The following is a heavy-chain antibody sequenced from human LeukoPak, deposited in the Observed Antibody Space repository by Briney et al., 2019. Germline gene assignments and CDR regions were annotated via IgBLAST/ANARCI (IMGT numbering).Heavy chain of an antibody. CDR3: AKDDLVATSHFDS. CDR1: GLTFIDYS. J-gene: IGHJ4*01. D-gene: IGHD5-12*01. Sequence: GGSLRLSCAASGLTFIDYSMTWVRQAPGKGLEWVAAITGSGAFTDYADSVKGRFTISRDNSKDTLYLQMNGLRVEDTAVYYCAKDDLVATSHFDSWGNGTLVTVSS. V-gene: IGHV3-23*01. CDR2: ITGSGAFT.